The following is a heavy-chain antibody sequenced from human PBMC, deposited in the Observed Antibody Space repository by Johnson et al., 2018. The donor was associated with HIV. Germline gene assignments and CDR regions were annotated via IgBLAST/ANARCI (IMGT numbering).Heavy chain of an antibody. CDR1: GFTFSSYG. Sequence: QVQLVESGGGVVQPGTSLRLSCAASGFTFSSYGIHWVRQAPGKGREWVAFIWHDGRDVYYADSVKGRFIISRDDSKDTLHLHMNSLRPEDTAVYFCAREGNWNPTYGFDVWGQGTIATVSS. V-gene: IGHV3-33*01. J-gene: IGHJ3*01. CDR3: AREGNWNPTYGFDV. D-gene: IGHD1-1*01. CDR2: IWHDGRDV.